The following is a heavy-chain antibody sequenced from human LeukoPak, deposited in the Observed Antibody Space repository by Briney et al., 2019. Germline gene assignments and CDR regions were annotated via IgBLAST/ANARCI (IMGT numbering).Heavy chain of an antibody. Sequence: PGGSLRLSCAASGFTFSSYAMSWVRQAPGKGLEWVSAISGSGGSTYYADSVKGRFTISRDNSKNTLYLQMNSLRAEDTAIYYCAKGGSSYGSGSHDYWGQGTLVTVSS. CDR3: AKGGSSYGSGSHDY. CDR2: ISGSGGST. CDR1: GFTFSSYA. D-gene: IGHD3-10*01. V-gene: IGHV3-23*01. J-gene: IGHJ4*02.